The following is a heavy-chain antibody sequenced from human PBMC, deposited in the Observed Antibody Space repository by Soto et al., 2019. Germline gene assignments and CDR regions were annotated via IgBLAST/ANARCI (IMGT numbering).Heavy chain of an antibody. D-gene: IGHD6-19*01. CDR1: GGSFRNYA. CDR2: ITPMFGIA. Sequence: VHLVQSGAEVKKPGSSVRVSCKASGGSFRNYAVTWVRQAPGQRLEWMCGITPMFGIANYAQKFQGRVTLTADESTGTAYMELSSLRSADPATYYCASDRHHSGCEYWGQGTLVTVS. V-gene: IGHV1-69*01. CDR3: ASDRHHSGCEY. J-gene: IGHJ4*02.